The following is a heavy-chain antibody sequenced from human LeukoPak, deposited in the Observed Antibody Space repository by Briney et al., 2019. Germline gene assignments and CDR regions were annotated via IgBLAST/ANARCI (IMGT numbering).Heavy chain of an antibody. D-gene: IGHD6-19*01. CDR2: IYTSGST. V-gene: IGHV4-4*09. CDR3: ARRYSSGWYFDY. Sequence: SETLSLTCTVSGGSISSYYWSWIRQPPGKGLEWIGYIYTSGSTNYNPSLKSRVTISVDTSKNQFSLKLSSVTAADTAVYYCARRYSSGWYFDYWGRGTLVTVSS. J-gene: IGHJ4*02. CDR1: GGSISSYY.